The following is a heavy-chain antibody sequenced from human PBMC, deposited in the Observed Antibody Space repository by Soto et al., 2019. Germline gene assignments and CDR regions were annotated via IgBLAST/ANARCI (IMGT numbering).Heavy chain of an antibody. Sequence: NPSETLSLTCAVSGYSISSGYYWGWIRQPPGKGLEWIGSIYHSGSTYYNPSLKSRVTISVDTSKNQFSLKLSSVTAADTAVYYCARDLYYDILTGLNWFDPWGQGTMVTFSS. CDR2: IYHSGST. CDR1: GYSISSGYY. V-gene: IGHV4-38-2*02. D-gene: IGHD3-9*01. CDR3: ARDLYYDILTGLNWFDP. J-gene: IGHJ5*02.